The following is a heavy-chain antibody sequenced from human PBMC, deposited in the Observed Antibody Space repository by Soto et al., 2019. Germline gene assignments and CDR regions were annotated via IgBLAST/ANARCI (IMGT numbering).Heavy chain of an antibody. J-gene: IGHJ5*02. CDR1: GFIFGDHV. CDR3: ARGTHSYSGSHELDA. Sequence: VQLVESGGRLVQRGGSLRLSCSGSGFIFGDHVMDWVRQAPGKGLGWVAGISGSGNSPFFRDSVKGRFTISRDNSKNTVYLEMNNLRDEDSAMYFCARGTHSYSGSHELDAWGLGTLVTVSS. V-gene: IGHV3-23*04. CDR2: ISGSGNSP. D-gene: IGHD1-26*01.